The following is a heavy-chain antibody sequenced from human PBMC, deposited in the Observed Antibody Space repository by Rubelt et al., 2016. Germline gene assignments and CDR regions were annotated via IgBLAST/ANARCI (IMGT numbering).Heavy chain of an antibody. D-gene: IGHD3-16*01. CDR2: AGNNK. J-gene: IGHJ5*02. V-gene: IGHV3-30*04. Sequence: GKGLEWVAVAGNNKYYADSVKGRFTISRDNSKNTLFLQMNSLRAEDTAMYYCVRDNSRSFDCGSSDCTSWWFDPWGQGTLVTVAS. CDR3: VRDNSRSFDCGSSDCTSWWFDP.